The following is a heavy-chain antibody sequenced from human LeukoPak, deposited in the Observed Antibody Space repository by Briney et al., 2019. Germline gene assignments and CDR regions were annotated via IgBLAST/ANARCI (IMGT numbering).Heavy chain of an antibody. D-gene: IGHD2-2*02. Sequence: PGGSLRLSCAPSGFTFSGYAMHWVRPAPGKGLEWVGVISFDGTNTYYADSVKGRFTISRDNSKNTLYLQLNSLRADDTAVYYCARPRGIVVIPVAINRYGMDVWGQGTTVTVSS. V-gene: IGHV3-30-3*01. J-gene: IGHJ6*02. CDR3: ARPRGIVVIPVAINRYGMDV. CDR2: ISFDGTNT. CDR1: GFTFSGYA.